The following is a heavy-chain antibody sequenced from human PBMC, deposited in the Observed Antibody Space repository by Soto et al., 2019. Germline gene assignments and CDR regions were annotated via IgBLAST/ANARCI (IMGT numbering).Heavy chain of an antibody. Sequence: SETLSLTCTVSGGSISSGDYYWSWIRQPPGKGLEWIGYIYYSGSTYYNPSLKSRVTISVDTSKNQFSLKLSSVTAADTAVYYCARLLWFGEGWRWFDPWGQGTLVTVSS. CDR2: IYYSGST. V-gene: IGHV4-30-4*01. CDR3: ARLLWFGEGWRWFDP. D-gene: IGHD3-10*01. J-gene: IGHJ5*02. CDR1: GGSISSGDYY.